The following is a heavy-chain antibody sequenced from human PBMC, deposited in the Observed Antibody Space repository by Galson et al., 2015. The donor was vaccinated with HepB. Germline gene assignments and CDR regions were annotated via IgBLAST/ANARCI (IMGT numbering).Heavy chain of an antibody. V-gene: IGHV3-48*03. CDR3: ARGHGGIPAT. CDR2: ISKSGWTT. Sequence: SLRLSCAASGFTFSSYEMNWVRQAPGKGLEWVSYISKSGWTTYYADSVKGRFSISIDNSKSSVYLQMSSLRVEDTAVYFCARGHGGIPATWGQGTLVTVSS. CDR1: GFTFSSYE. J-gene: IGHJ5*02. D-gene: IGHD4-23*01.